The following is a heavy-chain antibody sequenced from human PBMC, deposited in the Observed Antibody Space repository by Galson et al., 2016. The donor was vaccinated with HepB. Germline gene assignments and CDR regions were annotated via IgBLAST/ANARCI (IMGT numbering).Heavy chain of an antibody. D-gene: IGHD1/OR15-1a*01. Sequence: SETLSLTCEVDGGSFSCYFWNWIRQIPGEGLQWLGETHHVTISKSNPSLESRLNISVDTSKRQFSLQLHSVTAADTAVYYCARRINKGYGLDIWGQGTTVTVSS. CDR1: GGSFSCYF. J-gene: IGHJ6*02. V-gene: IGHV4-34*01. CDR2: THHVTIS. CDR3: ARRINKGYGLDI.